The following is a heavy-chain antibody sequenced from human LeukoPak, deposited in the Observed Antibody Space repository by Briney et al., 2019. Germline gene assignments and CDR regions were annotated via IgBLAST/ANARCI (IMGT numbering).Heavy chain of an antibody. J-gene: IGHJ4*02. Sequence: GGSLRLSCEASGFTFSSHAMSWVRQAPGKGLEWVSAISGSGGSTYYADSVKGRFTISRDNSKNTLYLQMNSLRAEDTAVYYCAKAPVTTVVTQSFDYWGQGTLVTVSS. V-gene: IGHV3-23*01. CDR1: GFTFSSHA. CDR3: AKAPVTTVVTQSFDY. CDR2: ISGSGGST. D-gene: IGHD4-17*01.